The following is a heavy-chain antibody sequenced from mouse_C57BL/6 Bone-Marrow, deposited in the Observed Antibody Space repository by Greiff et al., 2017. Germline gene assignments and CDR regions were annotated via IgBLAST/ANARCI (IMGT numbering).Heavy chain of an antibody. V-gene: IGHV1-81*01. D-gene: IGHD1-1*01. CDR1: GYTFTSYG. CDR2: IYPRSGNT. CDR3: ARGGTVVAPYWYFDV. Sequence: VKLQQSGAELARPGASVKLSCKASGYTFTSYGISWVKQRTGQGLEWIGEIYPRSGNTYYNEKFKGKATLTADKSSSTAYMELRSLTSEDSAVYFCARGGTVVAPYWYFDVWGTGTTVTVSS. J-gene: IGHJ1*03.